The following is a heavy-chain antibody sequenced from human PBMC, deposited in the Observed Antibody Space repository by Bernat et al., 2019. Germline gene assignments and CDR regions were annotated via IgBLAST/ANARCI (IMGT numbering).Heavy chain of an antibody. V-gene: IGHV3-7*03. CDR3: ARKDYYDSSGFPYYYGMDV. D-gene: IGHD3-22*01. Sequence: EVQLVESGGGLVQPGGSLRLSCVASGFTFSSYWMSWVRQAPGKGLEWVANIKQDGSEKYYVDSVKGRFTISRDNAKNSLYLQMNSLRAEDTAVYYCARKDYYDSSGFPYYYGMDVWGQGTTVTVSS. CDR2: IKQDGSEK. J-gene: IGHJ6*02. CDR1: GFTFSSYW.